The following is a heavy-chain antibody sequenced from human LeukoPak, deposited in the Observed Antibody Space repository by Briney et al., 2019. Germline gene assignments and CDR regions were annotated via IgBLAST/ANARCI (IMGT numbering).Heavy chain of an antibody. CDR1: GFTFSRYA. J-gene: IGHJ3*02. CDR2: ISGSGGST. D-gene: IGHD5-24*01. V-gene: IGHV3-23*01. CDR3: AKYAEMATLRDAFDI. Sequence: GGSLRLSCAASGFTFSRYAMHWVRQAPGKGLEWVSTISGSGGSTYYADSVKGRFTISRDNSKNTLYLQMNTLRAEDTAVYYCAKYAEMATLRDAFDIWGQGTMVTVSS.